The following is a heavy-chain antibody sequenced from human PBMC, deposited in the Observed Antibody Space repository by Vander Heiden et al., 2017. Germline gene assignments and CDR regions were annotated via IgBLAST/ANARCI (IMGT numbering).Heavy chain of an antibody. Sequence: QVQLLESGGVVVLPGRPLRLSCGVSGFTFSSYGMYWVRQAPGKGLEWVAAIWYDGSNKYYADSVKGRFTISRDNSKNTLYLQMNSLRAEDTAVYYCARDKEAVANYYFDYWGQGTLVTVSS. D-gene: IGHD6-19*01. CDR1: GFTFSSYG. CDR3: ARDKEAVANYYFDY. CDR2: IWYDGSNK. J-gene: IGHJ4*02. V-gene: IGHV3-33*01.